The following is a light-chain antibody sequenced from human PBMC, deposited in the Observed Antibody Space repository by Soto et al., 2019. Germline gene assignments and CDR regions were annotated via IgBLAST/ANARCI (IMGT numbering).Light chain of an antibody. Sequence: DIQMTQSPSTLSASVGDRVTITCRASQSISTWLAWYQQKPGKAPKLLIYKASNLEDGVPSRFSGSGSGTEFTITISSLQPDAFATYYCQQYNTYPLTFRGGTTVEIK. CDR3: QQYNTYPLT. V-gene: IGKV1-5*03. J-gene: IGKJ4*01. CDR1: QSISTW. CDR2: KAS.